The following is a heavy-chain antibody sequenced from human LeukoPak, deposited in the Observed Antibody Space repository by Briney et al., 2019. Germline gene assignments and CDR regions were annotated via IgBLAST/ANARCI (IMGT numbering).Heavy chain of an antibody. V-gene: IGHV3-30-3*01. CDR3: ARLYYDILTGNRENAFDI. Sequence: GGSLRLSCAASGFTFSSYAMHWVRQAPGKGLEWVAVISYDGSNKYYADSVKGRFTISRDNAKNSLYLQMNSLRAEDTAVYYCARLYYDILTGNRENAFDIWGQGTMVTVSS. J-gene: IGHJ3*02. CDR2: ISYDGSNK. CDR1: GFTFSSYA. D-gene: IGHD3-9*01.